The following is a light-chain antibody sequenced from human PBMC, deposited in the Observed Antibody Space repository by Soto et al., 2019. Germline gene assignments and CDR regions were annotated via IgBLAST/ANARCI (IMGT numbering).Light chain of an antibody. CDR1: QSHLYSDGDTY. CDR3: LQATNWPWT. CDR2: KVS. V-gene: IGKV2-30*01. J-gene: IGKJ1*01. Sequence: DTVMTQSPLSLSVPLGQSASISCRSSQSHLYSDGDTYLNWYHQRPGQSPRRLIHKVSQRDSGVPDRISGSGSGTDFTLEISRVEAEDVGVYYCLQATNWPWTFGQGTKVDI.